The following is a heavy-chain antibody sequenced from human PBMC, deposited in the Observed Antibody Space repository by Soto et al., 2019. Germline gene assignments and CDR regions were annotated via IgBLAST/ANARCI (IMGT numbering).Heavy chain of an antibody. D-gene: IGHD5-12*01. J-gene: IGHJ4*02. CDR3: AKDRGRSGYDIDY. CDR1: GLSFSSYA. Sequence: GSLRLSCAASGLSFSSYAMSWVRQAPGKGLEWVSAISGSGGSTYYADSVKGRFTISRDNSKNTLYLQMNSLRAEDTAVYYWAKDRGRSGYDIDYWGQGTLVTVSS. V-gene: IGHV3-23*01. CDR2: ISGSGGST.